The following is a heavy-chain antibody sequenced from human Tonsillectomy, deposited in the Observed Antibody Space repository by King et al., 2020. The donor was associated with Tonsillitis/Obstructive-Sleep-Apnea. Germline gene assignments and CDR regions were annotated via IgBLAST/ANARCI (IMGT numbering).Heavy chain of an antibody. CDR3: ARMVECSSSSCSASNDS. J-gene: IGHJ4*02. CDR2: IYHTGST. CDR1: GGSLSTSNW. V-gene: IGHV4-4*02. D-gene: IGHD2-2*01. Sequence: LQLQESGPGLVKPSGTLSLTCAVSGGSLSTSNWWSWVRQPPGKGLEWIGEIYHTGSTMYNPSLETRVTISIDNSKNQFSLNLRSVTAADTALYYCARMVECSSSSCSASNDSGGQGTLVTVSS.